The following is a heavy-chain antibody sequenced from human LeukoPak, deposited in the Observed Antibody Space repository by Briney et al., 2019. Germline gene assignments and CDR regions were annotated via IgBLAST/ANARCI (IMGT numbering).Heavy chain of an antibody. CDR2: IFGSGGSA. CDR1: GFTFGSYA. V-gene: IGHV3-23*01. CDR3: AKTTTGYSSGRYPTWPIDY. J-gene: IGHJ4*01. Sequence: GGSLRLSCAASGFTFGSYAMYWVRQAPGKGLEWVSGIFGSGGSAHYADSVKGRFTISRDNSKNTVYLQMDSLRVEDTAIYYCAKTTTGYSSGRYPTWPIDYWGQEPWSPSPQ. D-gene: IGHD2-15*01.